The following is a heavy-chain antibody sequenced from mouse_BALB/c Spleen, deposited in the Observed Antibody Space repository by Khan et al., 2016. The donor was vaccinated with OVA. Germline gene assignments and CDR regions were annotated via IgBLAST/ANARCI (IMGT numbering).Heavy chain of an antibody. CDR1: GYRFTSYI. D-gene: IGHD4-1*01. J-gene: IGHJ2*01. CDR2: INPYNGAT. V-gene: IGHV1S136*01. CDR3: ARGNWQSYYFDY. Sequence: VQLQQSGPELVKPGTSVKMSCKASGYRFTSYIIHWVKQRPGQGLEWIGYINPYNGATKYNEKFKGKATLTSDKSSNPAYMELSSLTSEDSAVYYCARGNWQSYYFDYWGQGTTLTVSS.